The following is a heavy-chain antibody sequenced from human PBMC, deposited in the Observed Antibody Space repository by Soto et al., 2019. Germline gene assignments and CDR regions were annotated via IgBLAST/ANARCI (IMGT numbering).Heavy chain of an antibody. Sequence: QVVQSGAEVKKPGSSVKVCCKASGGTFNRQAFSWVRQAPGQGLEWMGGFIPIFGTTDYSQKFQGRVTITADEATSTAYMELSSLTSDDTAVYYCSRVDSSMFEGGEWFDPWGQGTLVTVSS. CDR1: GGTFNRQA. CDR2: FIPIFGTT. V-gene: IGHV1-69*12. CDR3: SRVDSSMFEGGEWFDP. D-gene: IGHD3-10*02. J-gene: IGHJ5*02.